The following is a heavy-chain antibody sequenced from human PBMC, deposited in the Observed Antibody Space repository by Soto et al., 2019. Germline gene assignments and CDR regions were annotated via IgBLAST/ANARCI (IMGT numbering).Heavy chain of an antibody. CDR1: GGSISSYY. CDR3: ARQEDYSGGYQRTSGTCSYFDC. CDR2: IYYSGST. Sequence: SETLSLTCTVSGGSISSYYWSWIRQPPGKGLEWIGYIYYSGSTNYNPSLKSRVTISVDTSKNQFSLKLSSVTAADTAVYFCARQEDYSGGYQRTSGTCSYFDCWGQGTLVTVSS. V-gene: IGHV4-59*08. D-gene: IGHD1-26*01. J-gene: IGHJ4*02.